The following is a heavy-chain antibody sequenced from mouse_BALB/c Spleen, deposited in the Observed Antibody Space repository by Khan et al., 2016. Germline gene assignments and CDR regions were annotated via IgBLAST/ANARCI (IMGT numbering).Heavy chain of an antibody. CDR3: ARSDYGDKDAMDY. CDR1: GYSITSDYA. J-gene: IGHJ4*01. D-gene: IGHD1-1*01. CDR2: ISYSGST. Sequence: EVKLEESGPGLVKPSQSLSLTCTVTGYSITSDYAWNWIRQFPGNRLEWMGYISYSGSTSYNPSLKRRISITRDTSKNQLFLQLNSVTSEDTATYYCARSDYGDKDAMDYWGQGTSVTVSS. V-gene: IGHV3-2*02.